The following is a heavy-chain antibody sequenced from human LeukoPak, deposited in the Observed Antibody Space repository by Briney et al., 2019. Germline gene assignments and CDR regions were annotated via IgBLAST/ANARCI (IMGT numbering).Heavy chain of an antibody. V-gene: IGHV1-8*01. Sequence: ASVKVSCKASGYTFTTYDINWVRQATGQGLEWMGWMNPNSGNTGYAQKFQGRVTMTKNTSISTAYMELSSLRSEDTAVYYCARIAAPGNRRLNYWGQGTLVTVSS. J-gene: IGHJ4*02. CDR1: GYTFTTYD. CDR2: MNPNSGNT. D-gene: IGHD6-13*01. CDR3: ARIAAPGNRRLNY.